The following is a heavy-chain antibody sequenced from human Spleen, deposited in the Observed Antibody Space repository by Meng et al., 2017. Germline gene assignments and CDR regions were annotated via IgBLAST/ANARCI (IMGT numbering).Heavy chain of an antibody. J-gene: IGHJ4*02. V-gene: IGHV3-66*01. CDR3: ARDVYEYYYGSGNDY. Sequence: GESLKISCAASGFTVSTNYMSWVRQAPGKGLEWVSIIFSGGSTYYADSVKGRFTISRDNAKNSLYLQMNSLRAEDTAVYYCARDVYEYYYGSGNDYWGQGKRVTVSS. CDR2: IFSGGST. CDR1: GFTVSTNY. D-gene: IGHD3-10*01.